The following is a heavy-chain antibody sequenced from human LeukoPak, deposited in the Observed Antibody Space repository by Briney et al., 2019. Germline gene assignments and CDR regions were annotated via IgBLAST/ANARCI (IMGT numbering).Heavy chain of an antibody. CDR3: ARESTYYYDSSGYSNWFDP. Sequence: KPSETLSLTCTVSGGSISSYYWSWIRQPAGEGLEWIGRIYTSGSTNYNPSLKSRVTMSVDTSKNQFSLKLSSVTAADTAVYYCARESTYYYDSSGYSNWFDPWGQGTLVTVSS. V-gene: IGHV4-4*07. D-gene: IGHD3-22*01. CDR1: GGSISSYY. J-gene: IGHJ5*02. CDR2: IYTSGST.